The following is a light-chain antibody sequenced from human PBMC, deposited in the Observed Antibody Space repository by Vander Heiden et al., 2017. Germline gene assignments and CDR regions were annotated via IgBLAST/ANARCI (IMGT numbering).Light chain of an antibody. CDR1: SSDVGGYKY. Sequence: QSALTQPPSASGSPGQSVTVSCTGTSSDVGGYKYVSWYQQHPGKAPKLMIYEVTKRPSGVPDRFSGSKSGNTASLTVSGLQAEHEADYYCISYAGSNNLVFGGGTKLTVL. J-gene: IGLJ2*01. CDR2: EVT. CDR3: ISYAGSNNLV. V-gene: IGLV2-8*01.